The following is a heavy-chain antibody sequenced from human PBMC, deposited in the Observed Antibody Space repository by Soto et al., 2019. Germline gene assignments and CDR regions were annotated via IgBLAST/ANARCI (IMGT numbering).Heavy chain of an antibody. CDR1: GGSIISSGYS. V-gene: IGHV4-39*01. J-gene: IGHJ5*02. CDR3: AGDRSGSYLGWFDP. CDR2: IYDSGRT. Sequence: PSETLSLTCTVSGGSIISSGYSWGWIRQPPGKGLEWIGHIYDSGRTYYNPSLKSRVTISVDTSKNQFFLKLSSVTAADTAVYYCAGDRSGSYLGWFDPWGQGTLVTVSS. D-gene: IGHD3-10*01.